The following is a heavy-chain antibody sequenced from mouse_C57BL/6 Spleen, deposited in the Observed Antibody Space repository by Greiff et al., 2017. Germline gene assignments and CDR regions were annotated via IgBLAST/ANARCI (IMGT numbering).Heavy chain of an antibody. Sequence: EVMLVESGGGLVKPGGSLKLSCAASGFTFSDYGMHWVRQAPEKGLEWVAYISSGSSTIYYADTVKGRFTLSRDNAKNTLFLQMTSLRSEDTAMYYCASGLLRYHFDYWGQGTTLTVSS. J-gene: IGHJ2*01. D-gene: IGHD1-1*01. CDR3: ASGLLRYHFDY. CDR2: ISSGSSTI. V-gene: IGHV5-17*01. CDR1: GFTFSDYG.